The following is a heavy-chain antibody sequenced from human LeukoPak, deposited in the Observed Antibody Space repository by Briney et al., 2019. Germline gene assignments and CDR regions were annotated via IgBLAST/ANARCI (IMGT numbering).Heavy chain of an antibody. J-gene: IGHJ6*02. CDR3: ARNYDILTGYYVPRDGMDV. CDR2: INPSGGST. V-gene: IGHV1-46*01. Sequence: ASVKVSCKASGYTFTSYYMHWVRQAPGQGLEWMGIINPSGGSTSHAQKFQGRVTMTRDTSTSTVYMELSSLRSEDTAVYYCARNYDILTGYYVPRDGMDVWGQGTTVTVSS. D-gene: IGHD3-9*01. CDR1: GYTFTSYY.